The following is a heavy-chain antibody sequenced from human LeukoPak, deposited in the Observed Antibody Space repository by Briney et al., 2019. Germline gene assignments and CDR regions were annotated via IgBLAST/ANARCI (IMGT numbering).Heavy chain of an antibody. CDR1: GFRFSSYA. V-gene: IGHV3-7*01. D-gene: IGHD2-21*02. J-gene: IGHJ4*02. CDR3: ATDRDNSDWQKRFDS. CDR2: INQDASEI. Sequence: PGGSLRLSCAASGFRFSSYAMSWVRQAPGKGLEWVGNINQDASEINYVDSVRGRFTISRDNAKNSLHLQMNSLRAEDTAVYYCATDRDNSDWQKRFDSWGQGTLVTVSS.